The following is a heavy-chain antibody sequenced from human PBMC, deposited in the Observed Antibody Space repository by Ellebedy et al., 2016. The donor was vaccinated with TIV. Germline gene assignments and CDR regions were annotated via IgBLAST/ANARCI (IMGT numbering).Heavy chain of an antibody. V-gene: IGHV3-7*01. J-gene: IGHJ5*02. CDR3: ARRGSYGDYAVQINNWFDR. CDR1: GFTFRSYW. CDR2: IYQDGSEK. D-gene: IGHD4-17*01. Sequence: GGSLRLSCVASGFTFRSYWMSWVRQAPGQGLEWVTNIYQDGSEKYYVDSVKGRFTISRDNAKNSLYLQMNSLRVEDKAVYYCARRGSYGDYAVQINNWFDRWGQGTLVTVYS.